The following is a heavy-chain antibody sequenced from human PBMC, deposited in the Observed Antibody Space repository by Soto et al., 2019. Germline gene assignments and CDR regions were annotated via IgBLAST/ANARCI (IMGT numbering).Heavy chain of an antibody. Sequence: ASVKVSCKTSGYTFTNFDVNWVRQAAGQGLEWMGWMSPNSGNKGYAQKFQGRVSMTRDTSITTAYMELSSLRSEDTAVYYCVRGFGSSWNTGEYNWFDFWGQGTLVTVSS. V-gene: IGHV1-8*01. CDR1: GYTFTNFD. J-gene: IGHJ5*01. CDR3: VRGFGSSWNTGEYNWFDF. CDR2: MSPNSGNK. D-gene: IGHD6-13*01.